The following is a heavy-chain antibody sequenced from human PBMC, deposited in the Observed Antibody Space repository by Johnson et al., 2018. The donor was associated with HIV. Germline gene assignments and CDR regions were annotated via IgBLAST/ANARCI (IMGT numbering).Heavy chain of an antibody. CDR1: EFTFSNYA. CDR3: ARPYNDYVYGAFNV. Sequence: QVQLVESEGGVVQPGRSLRLSCAASEFTFSNYAMDWVRQAPGKGLEWVALISYDGSNKYYADSVKGRFTISRDNSKNTLYLQMNSLRAEDTAVYYCARPYNDYVYGAFNVWGPGTMVTVSS. J-gene: IGHJ3*01. V-gene: IGHV3-30*04. D-gene: IGHD4-17*01. CDR2: ISYDGSNK.